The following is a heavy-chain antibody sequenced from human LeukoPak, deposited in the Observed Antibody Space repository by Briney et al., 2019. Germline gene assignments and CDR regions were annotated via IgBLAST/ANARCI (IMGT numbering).Heavy chain of an antibody. CDR2: TYYTGNT. V-gene: IGHV4-59*01. D-gene: IGHD1-26*01. J-gene: IGHJ4*02. CDR1: GGSISSYY. Sequence: SETLSLTYTVSGGSISSYYWSWIRQPPGKGLESIGYTYYTGNTKYNPSLKGRVTISLDTSKNQFSLQLSSVTATDTAVYYCARGGTYYYLDYWGQGTLVTVSS. CDR3: ARGGTYYYLDY.